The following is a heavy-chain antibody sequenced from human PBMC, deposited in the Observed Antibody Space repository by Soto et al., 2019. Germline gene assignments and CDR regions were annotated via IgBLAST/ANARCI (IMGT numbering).Heavy chain of an antibody. V-gene: IGHV1-2*02. CDR3: ARDGSRGGSSTIGSLAFDI. D-gene: IGHD1-1*01. CDR1: GYTFIDYY. CDR2: INPKTGAT. Sequence: QVQLVQSGAEVKKPGASVKVSCKASGYTFIDYYMHWVRQAPGQGLEWMGWINPKTGATSYAQNFRGRVTMTRDASISTAFMDLSRLTSDDTAVYYCARDGSRGGSSTIGSLAFDIWGQGTMVTVSS. J-gene: IGHJ3*02.